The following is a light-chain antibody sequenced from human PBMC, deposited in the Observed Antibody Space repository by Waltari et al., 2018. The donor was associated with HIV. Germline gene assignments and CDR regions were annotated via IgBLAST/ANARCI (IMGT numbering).Light chain of an antibody. CDR2: DDS. V-gene: IGLV3-21*02. Sequence: SYALTQPPSVSVAPGQTASNACGGNNIGSKSVHWYRQKTGQAPVLVVYDDSDRPAWITERLTGSNSGNTATLTISRVEAGDEADYYCQVWDSTSDQQVFGGGTRLTVL. CDR1: NIGSKS. CDR3: QVWDSTSDQQV. J-gene: IGLJ2*01.